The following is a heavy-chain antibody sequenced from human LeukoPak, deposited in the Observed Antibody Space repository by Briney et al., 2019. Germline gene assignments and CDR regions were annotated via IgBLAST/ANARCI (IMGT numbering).Heavy chain of an antibody. V-gene: IGHV3-23*01. D-gene: IGHD3-22*01. J-gene: IGHJ4*02. CDR3: ASLHYYDSSGPGDY. CDR1: GFTFSSYA. CDR2: ISGSGGST. Sequence: PGGSLRLSCAASGFTFSSYAMSWVRQAPGKGLEWVSAISGSGGSTYYADSVKGRFTISRDNAKNSLYLQMNSLRAEDTAVYYCASLHYYDSSGPGDYWGQGTLVTVSS.